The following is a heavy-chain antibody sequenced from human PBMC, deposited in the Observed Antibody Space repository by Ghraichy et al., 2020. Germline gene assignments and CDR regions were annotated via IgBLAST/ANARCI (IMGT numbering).Heavy chain of an antibody. J-gene: IGHJ4*02. CDR2: LYYVGST. CDR3: ARLHREGPGSYSSVDY. D-gene: IGHD3-10*01. V-gene: IGHV4-39*01. Sequence: SETLSLTCTVSGGSISTSSYFWGWIRQPPGKGLEWIGSLYYVGSTYYNPSLKSRVTISVDTSKNQFSLKVISVTAADTAVYYCARLHREGPGSYSSVDYWGQGTLVTVSA. CDR1: GGSISTSSYF.